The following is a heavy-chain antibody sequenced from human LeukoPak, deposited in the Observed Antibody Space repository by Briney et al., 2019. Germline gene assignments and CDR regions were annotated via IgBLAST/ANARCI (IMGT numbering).Heavy chain of an antibody. V-gene: IGHV3-21*01. Sequence: PGGSLRLSCAASGFIFSSYSMTWVRQAPGKGLEWVSSITSSSIYIYCADSVKGRFTISRDNAKNSLYLQMNSLRAEDTAVYYCAREYCSGGSCYRIDSWGQGTLVTVSS. CDR2: ITSSSIYI. CDR3: AREYCSGGSCYRIDS. CDR1: GFIFSSYS. J-gene: IGHJ4*02. D-gene: IGHD2-15*01.